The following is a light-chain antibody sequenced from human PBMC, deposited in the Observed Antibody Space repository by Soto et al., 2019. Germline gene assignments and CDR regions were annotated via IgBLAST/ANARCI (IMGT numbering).Light chain of an antibody. Sequence: QSVLTQPPSASGAPGQRVTISCSGISSSIGRHTVNWYQQRPGTAPKLLLYGQNQRPSGVPDPFSGSQSGTSASLAICGLQSEDEAGYYCSTWDAGLNGRVFGGGTKLTVL. CDR2: GQN. V-gene: IGLV1-44*01. J-gene: IGLJ2*01. CDR3: STWDAGLNGRV. CDR1: SSSIGRHT.